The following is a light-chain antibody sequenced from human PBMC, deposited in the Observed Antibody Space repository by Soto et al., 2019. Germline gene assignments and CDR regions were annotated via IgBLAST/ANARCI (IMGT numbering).Light chain of an antibody. CDR3: HQYNRWPRFT. CDR2: AGS. V-gene: IGKV3-15*01. J-gene: IGKJ3*01. Sequence: EIVMTQSPDILSVSPGERATLSCRASQSISSNLAWYQQRPGQPPRLLIYAGSTSATGIPARFIGSGSGTDFTLTISSLQSEDFAIYYWHQYNRWPRFTFGPGTSVDIK. CDR1: QSISSN.